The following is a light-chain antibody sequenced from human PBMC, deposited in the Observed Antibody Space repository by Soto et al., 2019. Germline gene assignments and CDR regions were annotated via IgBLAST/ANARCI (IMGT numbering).Light chain of an antibody. CDR3: QHSYGSPPWT. CDR2: RAS. Sequence: DIQMTQSPSSLSASVGDRVTISCRTSQSISTYLNWYQQKPGTAPRLLIYRASSVNSGVPPRFSGSGSGRDFTLTISSLRPEDIATYFCQHSYGSPPWTFGQGTKVEVK. V-gene: IGKV1-39*01. J-gene: IGKJ1*01. CDR1: QSISTY.